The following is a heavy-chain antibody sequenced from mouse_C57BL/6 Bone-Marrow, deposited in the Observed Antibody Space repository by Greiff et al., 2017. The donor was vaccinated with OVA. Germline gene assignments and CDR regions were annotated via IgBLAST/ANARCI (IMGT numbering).Heavy chain of an antibody. Sequence: EVQRVESGGGLVQPGGSLSLSCAASGFTFTDYYMSWVRQPPGKALEWLGFIRNKANGYTTEYSASVKGRFTISRDNSQSILYLQMNALRAEDSAAYYCARSSYGSSYYFDDWGQGTTLTVSS. CDR1: GFTFTDYY. CDR2: IRNKANGYTT. V-gene: IGHV7-3*01. D-gene: IGHD1-1*01. CDR3: ARSSYGSSYYFDD. J-gene: IGHJ2*01.